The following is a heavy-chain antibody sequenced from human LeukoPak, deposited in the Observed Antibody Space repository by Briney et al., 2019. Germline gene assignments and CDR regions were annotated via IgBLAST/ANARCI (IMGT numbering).Heavy chain of an antibody. CDR3: TRRPHDTMVRGKANYYYYGMDV. CDR2: IRSKANSYAT. V-gene: IGHV3-73*01. CDR1: GFTFSGSA. Sequence: PGGSLRLSCAASGFTFSGSAMHWVRQASGKGLEWVDRIRSKANSYATAYAASVKGRFTISRDDSKNTAYLQMNSLKTEDTAVYYCTRRPHDTMVRGKANYYYYGMDVWGQGTTVTVSS. D-gene: IGHD3-10*01. J-gene: IGHJ6*02.